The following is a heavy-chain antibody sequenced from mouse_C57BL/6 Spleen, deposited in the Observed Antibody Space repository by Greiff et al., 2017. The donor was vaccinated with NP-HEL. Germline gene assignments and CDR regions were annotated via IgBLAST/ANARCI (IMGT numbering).Heavy chain of an antibody. J-gene: IGHJ4*01. D-gene: IGHD1-1*01. V-gene: IGHV14-1*01. CDR1: GFNIKDYY. CDR3: TPDLITTDAIDY. Sequence: EVQLQQSGAELVRPGASVKLSCTASGFNIKDYYMHWVKQRPEQGLEWIGRIDPEDGDTEYAPKFQGKATMTADTSSNTAYLQLSSLTSEDTAVYYCTPDLITTDAIDYWGQGTSVTVSS. CDR2: IDPEDGDT.